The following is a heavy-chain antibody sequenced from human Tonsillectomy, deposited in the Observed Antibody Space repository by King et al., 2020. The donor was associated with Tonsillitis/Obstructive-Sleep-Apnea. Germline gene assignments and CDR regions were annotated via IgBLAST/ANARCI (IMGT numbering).Heavy chain of an antibody. CDR2: SKCKTGGGIT. V-gene: IGHV3-15*01. CDR3: TTTVLLWFGELLSYYFDY. J-gene: IGHJ4*02. D-gene: IGHD3-10*01. CDR1: VFTFSNAW. Sequence: VQLVESGGGLVKPGGSLRLSCAASVFTFSNAWMSCVRQAPGRGREWVGSSKCKTGGGITDYAAPGKCSFSISRDDSTNTLYLPMNSLKTEDKAVYYCTTTVLLWFGELLSYYFDYWGQGTLVTVSS.